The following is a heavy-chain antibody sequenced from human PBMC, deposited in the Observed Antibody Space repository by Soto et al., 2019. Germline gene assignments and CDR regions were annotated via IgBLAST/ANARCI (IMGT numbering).Heavy chain of an antibody. CDR2: ISAHNGNT. Sequence: QVHLVQSGAEGKKPGASVKVSCQGSGYAFTTYGITWVRQAPGQGLEWMGWISAHNGNTNYAQKLQGRVTVTRDTSTSTAYMELRSLRYVVTAVYYCARGWYGDYWGQGALVTVSS. CDR1: GYAFTTYG. CDR3: ARGWYGDY. D-gene: IGHD2-15*01. J-gene: IGHJ4*02. V-gene: IGHV1-18*01.